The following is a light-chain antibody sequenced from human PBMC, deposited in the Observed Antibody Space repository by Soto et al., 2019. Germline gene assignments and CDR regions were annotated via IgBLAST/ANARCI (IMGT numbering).Light chain of an antibody. V-gene: IGKV1-5*03. J-gene: IGKJ4*01. CDR1: QRISSW. CDR3: QQYNSYPT. Sequence: DIQMTQSPSTLSASVGDRVTISCRASQRISSWLAWYQQKPGKAHKLLIYKASSLESGVPSRFSGSGSGTEFTLTISSLQPDDFATYYCQQYNSYPTLGGGTKVEIK. CDR2: KAS.